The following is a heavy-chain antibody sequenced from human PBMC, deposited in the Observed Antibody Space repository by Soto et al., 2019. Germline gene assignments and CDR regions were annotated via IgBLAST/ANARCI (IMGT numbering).Heavy chain of an antibody. CDR2: TYYRSKWYN. CDR3: ARDWYCSGGSCYSGNFDP. V-gene: IGHV6-1*01. Sequence: QSQTLSLTCAISGDSVSSNSAAWNWIRQSPSRGLEWLGRTYYRSKWYNDYAVSVKSRITINPDTSKNQFSLQLNSVTPEDTAVYYCARDWYCSGGSCYSGNFDPWGQGTLVTVSS. CDR1: GDSVSSNSAA. J-gene: IGHJ5*02. D-gene: IGHD2-15*01.